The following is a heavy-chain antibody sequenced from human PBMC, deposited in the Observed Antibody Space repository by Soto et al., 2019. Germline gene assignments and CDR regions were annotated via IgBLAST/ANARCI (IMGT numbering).Heavy chain of an antibody. Sequence: QVQLVQSGAEVKKPGASVKVSCKASGYTFTSYAFSWVRQAPGQGLEWMGWISAYNGNTYYAQKLRGRVTMTTDTPTSTADMELRSLRSDDTAVYYCARVPRYAVDYWGQGTLVTVSS. D-gene: IGHD2-2*01. V-gene: IGHV1-18*01. J-gene: IGHJ4*02. CDR3: ARVPRYAVDY. CDR1: GYTFTSYA. CDR2: ISAYNGNT.